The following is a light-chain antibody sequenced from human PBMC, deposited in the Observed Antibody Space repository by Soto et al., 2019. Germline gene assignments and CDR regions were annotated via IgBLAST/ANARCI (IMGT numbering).Light chain of an antibody. Sequence: DIQLTQSPSFLSASVGDRVTITCRASQDITNSLAWYHQKPGKTPKFLISTASTLQSGVPSRFSGTGYGPDFTLTISGLQPEDFATYYCQQFNSYPITFGQGTRLEI. CDR1: QDITNS. CDR2: TAS. J-gene: IGKJ5*01. CDR3: QQFNSYPIT. V-gene: IGKV1-9*01.